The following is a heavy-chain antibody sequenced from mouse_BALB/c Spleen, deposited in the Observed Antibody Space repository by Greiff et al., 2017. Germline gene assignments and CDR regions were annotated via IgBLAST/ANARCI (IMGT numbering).Heavy chain of an antibody. CDR2: ISDGGSYT. J-gene: IGHJ3*01. D-gene: IGHD2-14*01. V-gene: IGHV5-4*02. CDR3: ARDLGYRYDDGVFAY. Sequence: EVKLVESGGGLVKPGGSLKLSCAASGFTFSDYYMYWVRQTPEKRLEWVATISDGGSYTYYPDSVKGRFTISRDNAKNNLYLQMSSLKSEDTAMYYCARDLGYRYDDGVFAYWGQGTLVTVSA. CDR1: GFTFSDYY.